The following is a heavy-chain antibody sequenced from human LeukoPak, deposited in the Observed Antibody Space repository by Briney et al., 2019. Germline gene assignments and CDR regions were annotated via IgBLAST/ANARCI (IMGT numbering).Heavy chain of an antibody. J-gene: IGHJ4*02. CDR2: IIPIFGTA. CDR1: GGTFSSYA. Sequence: GASVKVSCKASGGTFSSYAISWVRQAPGQGLEWMGGIIPIFGTANYAQKFQGRVTITADESTSTAYMELSSLRAEDTAVYYCAREHGKSGGDCYFDYWGQGTLVTVSS. D-gene: IGHD2-21*02. V-gene: IGHV1-69*13. CDR3: AREHGKSGGDCYFDY.